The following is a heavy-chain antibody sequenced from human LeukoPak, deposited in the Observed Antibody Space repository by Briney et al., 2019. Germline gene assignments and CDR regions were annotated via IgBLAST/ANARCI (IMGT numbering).Heavy chain of an antibody. Sequence: GGSLRLSCAGTGFTFSSSWMHWVRQAPGKGLVWVSRIISDGSRANYADFVKGRFTISRDNAKNTLYLQMNSLRAEDTAIYYCTRAPVASWFDPWGQGTLVTVSS. CDR2: IISDGSRA. CDR1: GFTFSSSW. J-gene: IGHJ5*02. CDR3: TRAPVASWFDP. D-gene: IGHD2-15*01. V-gene: IGHV3-74*01.